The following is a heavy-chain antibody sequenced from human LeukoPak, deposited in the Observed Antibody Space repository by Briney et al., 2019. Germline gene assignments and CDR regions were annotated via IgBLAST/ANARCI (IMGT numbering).Heavy chain of an antibody. CDR2: IIPIFGTA. CDR3: ARGGYCSSTSCFSWFDP. J-gene: IGHJ5*02. V-gene: IGHV1-69*13. CDR1: GGTFSSYA. D-gene: IGHD2-2*01. Sequence: SVKVSCKASGGTFSSYAISWVRQAPGQGLEWMGGIIPIFGTANYAQRFQGRVTITADESTSTAYMELSSLRSEDTAVYYCARGGYCSSTSCFSWFDPWGQGTLVTVSS.